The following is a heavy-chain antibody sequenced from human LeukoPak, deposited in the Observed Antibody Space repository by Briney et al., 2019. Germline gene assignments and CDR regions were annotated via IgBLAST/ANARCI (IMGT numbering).Heavy chain of an antibody. CDR3: ARGANPGIAVAAPFDY. J-gene: IGHJ4*02. D-gene: IGHD6-19*01. CDR1: GGSISSYY. CDR2: IYYSGST. Sequence: SETLSLTCTVSGGSISSYYWSWIRQSPGKGLEWIGYIYYSGSTNYNPSLKSRVTMSVDTSKNQFSLKVSSVTAADTAVYYCARGANPGIAVAAPFDYWGQGTLVTVSS. V-gene: IGHV4-59*01.